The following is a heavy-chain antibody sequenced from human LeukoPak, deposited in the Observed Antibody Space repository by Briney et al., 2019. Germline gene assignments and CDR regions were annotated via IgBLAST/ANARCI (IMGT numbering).Heavy chain of an antibody. Sequence: GGSLRLSCAASGLIVSNYYMSWVRQAPGKGLECVSVIYSGGATYYADSVKGRFTISRDNSKNTLYLQMNSLRAEDTAVYYCARGTGRFYYYGMDVWGQGTTVTVSS. CDR2: IYSGGAT. CDR3: ARGTGRFYYYGMDV. D-gene: IGHD2-8*02. J-gene: IGHJ6*02. V-gene: IGHV3-53*05. CDR1: GLIVSNYY.